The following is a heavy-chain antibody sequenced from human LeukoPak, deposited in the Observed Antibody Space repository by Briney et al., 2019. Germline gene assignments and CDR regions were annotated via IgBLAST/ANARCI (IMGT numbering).Heavy chain of an antibody. D-gene: IGHD3-22*01. Sequence: QPGGSLRLSCAASGFTFSSYSMNWVRQAPGKGLEWVSYISRSASTIYYADSVKGRFTISRDNAKNSLYLQMNSLRAEDTAVYYCARGYDSGSYYVYWGQGTLVTVSS. CDR3: ARGYDSGSYYVY. CDR1: GFTFSSYS. CDR2: ISRSASTI. V-gene: IGHV3-48*04. J-gene: IGHJ4*02.